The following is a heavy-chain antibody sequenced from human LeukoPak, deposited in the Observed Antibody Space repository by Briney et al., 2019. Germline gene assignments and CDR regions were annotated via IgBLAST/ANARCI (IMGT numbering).Heavy chain of an antibody. J-gene: IGHJ4*02. D-gene: IGHD5-12*01. CDR3: ARGGYSGCDY. CDR1: GGSISSHY. V-gene: IGHV4-59*11. Sequence: SETLSLTCTVSGGSISSHYWSWIRQPPGKGLEWIGYIYYSGSTKYNPSLKSRVTISVDTSKTQFSLKLSSVTAADTAVYYCARGGYSGCDYWGQGTLVTVSS. CDR2: IYYSGST.